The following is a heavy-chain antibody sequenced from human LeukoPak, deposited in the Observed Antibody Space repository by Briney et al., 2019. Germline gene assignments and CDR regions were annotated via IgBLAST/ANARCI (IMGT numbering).Heavy chain of an antibody. D-gene: IGHD6-19*01. CDR1: GFTFSSYG. V-gene: IGHV3-30*02. CDR2: IRYDGSNK. CDR3: ARCVRAVAGTEGYGSYYPYYFDY. J-gene: IGHJ4*02. Sequence: GGSLRLSCAASGFTFSSYGMHWVRQAPGKGLEWVAFIRYDGSNKYYADSVKGRFTISRDNSKNTLYLQMNSLRAEDTAVYYCARCVRAVAGTEGYGSYYPYYFDYWGQGTLVTVSS.